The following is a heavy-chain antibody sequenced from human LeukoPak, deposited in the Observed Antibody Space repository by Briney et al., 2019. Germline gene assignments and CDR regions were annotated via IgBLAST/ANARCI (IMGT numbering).Heavy chain of an antibody. CDR3: ARLRSGSTPPPPHYYSGLDV. V-gene: IGHV4-59*01. D-gene: IGHD1-26*01. CDR2: IFYSGSA. J-gene: IGHJ6*02. CDR1: GGSITDFY. Sequence: SETLSLTCTVSGGSITDFYWTWIRQPPGRGLEWIGYIFYSGSANSTPSLESRVTISVDTSKNQFSLKLSSVTAADTAAYYCARLRSGSTPPPPHYYSGLDVWGQGNTVIVSS.